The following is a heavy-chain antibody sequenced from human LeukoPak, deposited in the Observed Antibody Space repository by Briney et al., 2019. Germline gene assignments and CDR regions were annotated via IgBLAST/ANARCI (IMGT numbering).Heavy chain of an antibody. CDR2: ISAYNGNT. CDR3: ARDWAVLMVYAGRRQLVIEGDY. J-gene: IGHJ4*02. D-gene: IGHD2-8*01. CDR1: GYTFTSYG. V-gene: IGHV1-18*01. Sequence: ASVKVSCKASGYTFTSYGISWVRQAPGQGLEWMGWISAYNGNTNYAQKLQGRVIMTTDTSTSTAYMELRSLRSDDTAVYYCARDWAVLMVYAGRRQLVIEGDYWGQGTLVTVSS.